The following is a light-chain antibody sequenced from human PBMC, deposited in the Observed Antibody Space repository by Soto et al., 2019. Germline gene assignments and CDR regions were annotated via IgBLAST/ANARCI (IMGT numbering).Light chain of an antibody. CDR1: QSVSSN. CDR3: QQYNNWPRT. V-gene: IGKV3-15*01. Sequence: EIVMTQSPATLSVSPGERATLSCRASQSVSSNLAWYQQKPGQAPRLLIYGASTRATGIPARFSGSGSGTEFTLTISSQQSEDFAVYYCQQYNNWPRTVGQGTKV. J-gene: IGKJ1*01. CDR2: GAS.